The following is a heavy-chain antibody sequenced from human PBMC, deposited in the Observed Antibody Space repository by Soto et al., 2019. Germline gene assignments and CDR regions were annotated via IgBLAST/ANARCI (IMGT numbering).Heavy chain of an antibody. CDR1: GGIFSSYA. J-gene: IGHJ5*02. D-gene: IGHD5-12*01. CDR2: IIPIFGTA. V-gene: IGHV1-69*01. CDR3: AGRGYGYTGRYWFDP. Sequence: QVQLVQSGAEVKKPGSSVKVSCKASGGIFSSYAISWVRQAPGQGLEWMGGIIPIFGTANYAQKFQGRVTITADESTSTAYMELSSLRSEDTAVYYCAGRGYGYTGRYWFDPWGQGTLVTVSS.